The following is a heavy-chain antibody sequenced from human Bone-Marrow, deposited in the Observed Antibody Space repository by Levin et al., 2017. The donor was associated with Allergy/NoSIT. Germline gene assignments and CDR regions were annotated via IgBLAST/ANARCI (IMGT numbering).Heavy chain of an antibody. D-gene: IGHD6-13*01. V-gene: IGHV4-39*01. CDR3: ARINTRYSSSWYRLYYFDY. Sequence: PSETLSLTCTVSGGSISSSSYYWGWIRQPPGTGLEWIGSIYYSGSTYYNPSLKSRVTISVDTSKNQFSLKLSSVTAADTAVYYCARINTRYSSSWYRLYYFDYWGQGTLVTVSS. CDR1: GGSISSSSYY. J-gene: IGHJ4*02. CDR2: IYYSGST.